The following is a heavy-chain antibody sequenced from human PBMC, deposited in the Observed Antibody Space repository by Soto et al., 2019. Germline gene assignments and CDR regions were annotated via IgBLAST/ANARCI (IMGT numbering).Heavy chain of an antibody. J-gene: IGHJ4*02. CDR2: ISSSGSTI. V-gene: IGHV3-48*03. Sequence: SGGSLRLSCAASGFTFSSYEMNWVRQAPGKGLEWVSYISSSGSTIYYADSVKGRFTISRDNAKNSLYLQMNSLRAEDTAVYYCARHGRRSGYLPYWGQGTLVTVSS. CDR1: GFTFSSYE. D-gene: IGHD3-3*01. CDR3: ARHGRRSGYLPY.